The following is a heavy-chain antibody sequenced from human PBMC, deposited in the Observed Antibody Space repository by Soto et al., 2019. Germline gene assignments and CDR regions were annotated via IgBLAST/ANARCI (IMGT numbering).Heavy chain of an antibody. D-gene: IGHD6-13*01. J-gene: IGHJ5*02. CDR1: GASISSSSYY. CDR2: IYYSGST. Sequence: SETLSLTCTVSGASISSSSYYWGWIRQSPGKGLEWIGSIYYSGSTYYNPSLKSRVTISVDTSKNQFSLNLSSVTAADTAVYYCASHWVAADTNNWFDPWGQGTQVTVSS. CDR3: ASHWVAADTNNWFDP. V-gene: IGHV4-39*01.